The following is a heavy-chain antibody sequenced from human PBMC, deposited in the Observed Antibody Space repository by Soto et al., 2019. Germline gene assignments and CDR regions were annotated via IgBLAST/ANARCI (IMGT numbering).Heavy chain of an antibody. CDR1: GFTFDDYT. J-gene: IGHJ6*02. Sequence: GGSLRLSCAASGFTFDDYTMHWVRQAPGKGLEWVSLISWDGGSTYYADSVKGRFTISRDNSKNSLYLQMNSLRTEDTALYYCAKYILRCTNGVCPDYYSYYGMDVWGQGTTVTVSS. V-gene: IGHV3-43*01. CDR2: ISWDGGST. CDR3: AKYILRCTNGVCPDYYSYYGMDV. D-gene: IGHD2-8*01.